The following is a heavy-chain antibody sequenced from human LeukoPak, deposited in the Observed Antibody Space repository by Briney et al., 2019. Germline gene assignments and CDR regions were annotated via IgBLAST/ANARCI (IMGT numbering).Heavy chain of an antibody. CDR3: ARVAPYEYSSSEYAFDI. CDR2: IYYSGST. V-gene: IGHV4-59*12. CDR1: GGSISSYY. D-gene: IGHD6-6*01. J-gene: IGHJ3*02. Sequence: SETLSLTCTVSGGSISSYYWSWIRQPPGKGLEWIGYIYYSGSTNYNPSLKCRVTMSVDTSKNQFSLKLSSVTAADTAVYYCARVAPYEYSSSEYAFDIWGQGTMVTVSS.